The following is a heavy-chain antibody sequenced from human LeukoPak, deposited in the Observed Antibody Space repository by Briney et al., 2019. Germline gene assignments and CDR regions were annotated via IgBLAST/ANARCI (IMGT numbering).Heavy chain of an antibody. CDR2: IYYSGST. CDR3: ATIGNCSRSICAYFEY. CDR1: GGSISSGGYY. Sequence: SQTLSLTCTVSGGSISSGGYYWSWIRQHPGKGLEWVGCIYYSGSTYYNPSLKSRVTISVDTSKNQFSLKLSSVTAADTAMYYCATIGNCSRSICAYFEYWGQGTLVTVSS. J-gene: IGHJ4*02. V-gene: IGHV4-31*03. D-gene: IGHD2-2*01.